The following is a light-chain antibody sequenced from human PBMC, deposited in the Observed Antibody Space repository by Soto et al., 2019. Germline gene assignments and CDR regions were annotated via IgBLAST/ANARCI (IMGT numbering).Light chain of an antibody. J-gene: IGLJ1*01. V-gene: IGLV1-40*01. CDR3: QSYDSSLSVLYV. Sequence: QSVLTQPPSGSGAPGQRGSISCTGSSSNIGAGYDVHWFQQLPGTAPKLLIYGSSNRPSGVPDRFSGSKSGTSASLAITGLQAEDEADYYCQSYDSSLSVLYVFGTGTKVTVL. CDR1: SSNIGAGYD. CDR2: GSS.